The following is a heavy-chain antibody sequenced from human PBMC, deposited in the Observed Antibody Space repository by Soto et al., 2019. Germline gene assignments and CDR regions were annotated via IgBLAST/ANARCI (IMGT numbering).Heavy chain of an antibody. J-gene: IGHJ5*02. Sequence: RASVKVSCKASGYIFTDYYMNWVRQAPGQGLEWMGGINPNSGGTNYAQKFQGRVTMTTDTSINTGYMELSRLTSDDTAVYYCARLFCGINSCHSWFVLWGQGILVTVSS. V-gene: IGHV1-2*02. D-gene: IGHD2-21*01. CDR2: INPNSGGT. CDR3: ARLFCGINSCHSWFVL. CDR1: GYIFTDYY.